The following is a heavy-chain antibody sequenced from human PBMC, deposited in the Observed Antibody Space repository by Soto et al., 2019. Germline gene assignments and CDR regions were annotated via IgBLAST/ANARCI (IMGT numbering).Heavy chain of an antibody. J-gene: IGHJ6*02. V-gene: IGHV1-18*04. CDR2: IGVYNGKT. Sequence: QEQLVQSGGEVKKPGASVRVSCKASGYTFTKYGITWVRQAPGQGLEWMGWIGVYNGKTNYARKLQGRVIMTADTAASTAYRELRSLRSDDTAVYYCSRARYCTSPSCYNHYYYGMDIWGQGTTGSVSS. D-gene: IGHD2-2*02. CDR3: SRARYCTSPSCYNHYYYGMDI. CDR1: GYTFTKYG.